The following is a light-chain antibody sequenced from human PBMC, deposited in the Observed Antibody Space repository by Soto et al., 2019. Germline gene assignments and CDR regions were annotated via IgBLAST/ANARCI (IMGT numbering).Light chain of an antibody. J-gene: IGLJ1*01. Sequence: QSALTQPPSASGSPGQAGAISCTGTSSDVGGYNYVSWYQQHPGKAPKLMIYEVNKRPSGVPDRFSGSKSGNTASLTVSGLQAEDEAEYYCSSYAGSSNVFGTGTKLTVL. CDR1: SSDVGGYNY. V-gene: IGLV2-8*01. CDR3: SSYAGSSNV. CDR2: EVN.